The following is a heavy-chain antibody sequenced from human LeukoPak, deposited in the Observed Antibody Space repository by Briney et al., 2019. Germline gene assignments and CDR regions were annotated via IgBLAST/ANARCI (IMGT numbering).Heavy chain of an antibody. Sequence: GASVKVSCKASGYTFTDYYMHWLRQAPGQGLEWMGWINPNSGVTNFAQKLQGRVTMTTDTSTSTAYMELRSLRSDDTAVYYCARDSREFDYWGQGTLVTVSS. CDR2: INPNSGVT. CDR1: GYTFTDYY. CDR3: ARDSREFDY. J-gene: IGHJ4*02. D-gene: IGHD6-13*01. V-gene: IGHV1-2*02.